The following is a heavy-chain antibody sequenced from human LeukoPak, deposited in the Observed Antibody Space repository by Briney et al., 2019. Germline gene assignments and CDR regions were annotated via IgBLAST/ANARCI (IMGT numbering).Heavy chain of an antibody. V-gene: IGHV4-59*08. J-gene: IGHJ4*02. CDR1: GGSISSYN. CDR3: ASLDYVWGSYNYTDY. Sequence: NPSETLSLTCSVSGGSISSYNWTWIWQTPGKGVEWMGCIYYSGSANYNPSLKRRVTIPVAKSKNKFSQKWTRATAADTAVYYCASLDYVWGSYNYTDYWGQGTLVTVSS. D-gene: IGHD3-16*01. CDR2: IYYSGSA.